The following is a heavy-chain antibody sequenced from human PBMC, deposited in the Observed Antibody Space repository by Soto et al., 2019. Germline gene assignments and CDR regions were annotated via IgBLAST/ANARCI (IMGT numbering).Heavy chain of an antibody. Sequence: LRLSCAASGFTFSSYGMHWVRQAPGKGLEWVAVISYDGSDKYYADSVESRFTISRDNYKNTLYLQMNSLRAEDTAVYYCAKDEGPHFGRGWFGMDVWGQGTTFTVSS. CDR2: ISYDGSDK. CDR1: GFTFSSYG. CDR3: AKDEGPHFGRGWFGMDV. J-gene: IGHJ6*02. V-gene: IGHV3-30*18. D-gene: IGHD6-19*01.